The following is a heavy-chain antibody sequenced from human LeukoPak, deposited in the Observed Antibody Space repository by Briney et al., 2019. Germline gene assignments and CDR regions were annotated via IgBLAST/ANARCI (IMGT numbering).Heavy chain of an antibody. D-gene: IGHD6-6*01. CDR1: GGSIGTYY. J-gene: IGHJ4*02. CDR2: IHTSWST. CDR3: ARDQQYSSSSRFDY. Sequence: SETLSLTCSVSGGSIGTYYWSWIRQPPGKGLEWIGRIHTSWSTNYNHSLTSRVTMSVDTSKNQFSLKLSSVTAADTAVYYCARDQQYSSSSRFDYWGQGTLFTVSS. V-gene: IGHV4-4*07.